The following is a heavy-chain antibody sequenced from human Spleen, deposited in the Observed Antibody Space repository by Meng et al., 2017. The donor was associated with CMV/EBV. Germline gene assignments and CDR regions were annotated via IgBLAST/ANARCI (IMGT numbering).Heavy chain of an antibody. D-gene: IGHD5-24*01. CDR3: STYKIQGY. Sequence: LSCTAAGFSFSDAWMTWVRQAPGKGLEWVGRIKSKTDGGTTDYAAPVKGRFAISRDDSKSTLYLQMNSLKTEDTAVYYCSTYKIQGYWGQETLVTVSS. V-gene: IGHV3-15*01. CDR2: IKSKTDGGTT. CDR1: GFSFSDAW. J-gene: IGHJ4*02.